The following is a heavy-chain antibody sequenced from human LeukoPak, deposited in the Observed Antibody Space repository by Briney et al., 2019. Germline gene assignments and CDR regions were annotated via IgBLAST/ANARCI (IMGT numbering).Heavy chain of an antibody. CDR1: GYTFTGYY. Sequence: ASVKVSCKASGYTFTGYYMHWVRQAPGQGFEWMGWINPNSGGTNHAQKFQGRVTMTRDTSISTAYMELSRLRSDDTAVYYCARGDILTVLDYWGQGTLVTVSS. J-gene: IGHJ4*02. CDR3: ARGDILTVLDY. V-gene: IGHV1-2*02. D-gene: IGHD3-9*01. CDR2: INPNSGGT.